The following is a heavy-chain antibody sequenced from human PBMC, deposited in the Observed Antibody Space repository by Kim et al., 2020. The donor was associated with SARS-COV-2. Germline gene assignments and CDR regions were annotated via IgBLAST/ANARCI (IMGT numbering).Heavy chain of an antibody. CDR1: GGSISSSSYY. D-gene: IGHD2-2*01. CDR3: ARPYRASTNFDY. CDR2: IYYSGST. V-gene: IGHV4-39*01. Sequence: SETLSLTCTVSGGSISSSSYYWGWIRQPPGKGLEWIGSIYYSGSTYYNPSLKSRVTISVDTSKNQFSLKLSSVTAADTAVYYCARPYRASTNFDYWGQGTLVTVSS. J-gene: IGHJ4*02.